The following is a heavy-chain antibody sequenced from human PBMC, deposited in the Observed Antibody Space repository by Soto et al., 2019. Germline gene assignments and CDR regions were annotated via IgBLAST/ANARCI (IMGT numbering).Heavy chain of an antibody. Sequence: QITLKESGPPLVKPTQTLTLTCTFSGFSLSTSGVGVGWIRQPPGKALEWLALIYWDDDKRYSPSLKSRLTITKDTSKNQVVLTMTNMDPVDTATYYCAHSEGSGSYTNFDYWGQGTLVTVSS. V-gene: IGHV2-5*02. CDR2: IYWDDDK. J-gene: IGHJ4*02. D-gene: IGHD3-10*01. CDR1: GFSLSTSGVG. CDR3: AHSEGSGSYTNFDY.